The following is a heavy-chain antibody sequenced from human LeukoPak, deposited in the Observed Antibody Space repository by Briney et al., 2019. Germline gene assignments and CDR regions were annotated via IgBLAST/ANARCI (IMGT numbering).Heavy chain of an antibody. CDR2: ISYDGSNK. Sequence: GGSLRLSCAASGFTFSSYAMHWVRQAPGKGLEWVAVISYDGSNKYYADSVKGRFTISRDNSKNTLYLQMNSLRAEDTAVYYCAKEPPSGGSGSYYLNPLFGYWGQGTLVTVSS. CDR3: AKEPPSGGSGSYYLNPLFGY. V-gene: IGHV3-30-3*01. J-gene: IGHJ4*02. D-gene: IGHD3-10*01. CDR1: GFTFSSYA.